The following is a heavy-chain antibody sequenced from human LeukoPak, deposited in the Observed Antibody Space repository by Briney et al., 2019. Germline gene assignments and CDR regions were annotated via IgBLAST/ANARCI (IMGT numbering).Heavy chain of an antibody. CDR2: IYYSGST. V-gene: IGHV4-59*01. D-gene: IGHD5-18*01. J-gene: IGHJ6*02. Sequence: SETLSLTCTVSGDPISSYYWSWLRQPPGKGLEWIGYIYYSGSTNYNPSLKSRVTISVDTSKNQFSLKLSSVTAADTAVYYCARRGYSYGAYYYGMDVWGQGTTLTVSS. CDR3: ARRGYSYGAYYYGMDV. CDR1: GDPISSYY.